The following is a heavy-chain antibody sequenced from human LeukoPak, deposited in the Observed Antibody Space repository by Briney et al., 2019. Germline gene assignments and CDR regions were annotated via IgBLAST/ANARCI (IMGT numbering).Heavy chain of an antibody. D-gene: IGHD5-18*01. CDR1: GFTFSDYY. V-gene: IGHV3-74*01. J-gene: IGHJ4*02. CDR3: ARGGGYSYGSFDY. CDR2: INRDGSST. Sequence: GGSLRLSCAASGFTFSDYYMTWIRQAPGKGLVWVSRINRDGSSTSYADSVKGRFTISRDNAKNTLYLQMNSLRAEDTAVYYCARGGGYSYGSFDYWGQGTLVTVSS.